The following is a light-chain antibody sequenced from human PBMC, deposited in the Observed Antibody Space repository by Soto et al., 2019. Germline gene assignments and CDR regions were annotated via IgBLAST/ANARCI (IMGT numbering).Light chain of an antibody. Sequence: VMTQSPATLSVSPGERVTLSCRASQSVDTNLAWYQQKPGQAPRLLIYRASTRATGLPARFSGSGSGTEFTLTISSLQSEDFAVYYCQQYNIWPPFTFGPGTKVDIK. J-gene: IGKJ3*01. V-gene: IGKV3-15*01. CDR2: RAS. CDR3: QQYNIWPPFT. CDR1: QSVDTN.